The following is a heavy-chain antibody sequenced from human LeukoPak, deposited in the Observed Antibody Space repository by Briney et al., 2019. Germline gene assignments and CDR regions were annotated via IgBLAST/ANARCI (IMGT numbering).Heavy chain of an antibody. CDR1: GFTFDTYA. Sequence: GGSLRLSCAASGFTFDTYAVNWVRQAPGKGLEWVSTISGSGGSTYYADSVKGRFTISRDNSKNTLYLQMSSLRAEDTAVYYCAKDRGRYYDSSGYYWGYYFDSWGQGILVTVST. CDR2: ISGSGGST. V-gene: IGHV3-23*01. D-gene: IGHD3-22*01. CDR3: AKDRGRYYDSSGYYWGYYFDS. J-gene: IGHJ4*02.